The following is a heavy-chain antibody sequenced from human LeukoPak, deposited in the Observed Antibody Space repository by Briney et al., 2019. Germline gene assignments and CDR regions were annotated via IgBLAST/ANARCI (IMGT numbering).Heavy chain of an antibody. J-gene: IGHJ4*02. CDR2: IKADGGEK. Sequence: GGSLRLSCAASGFTFSSYNMNWFRQTPGKGLEWVAKIKADGGEKDHVAPVKGRFTISRDNAKNSLYLQMNSLRVEDTAVYYCARGGAARPDFWGQGTLVTVSS. CDR3: ARGGAARPDF. D-gene: IGHD6-6*01. V-gene: IGHV3-7*01. CDR1: GFTFSSYN.